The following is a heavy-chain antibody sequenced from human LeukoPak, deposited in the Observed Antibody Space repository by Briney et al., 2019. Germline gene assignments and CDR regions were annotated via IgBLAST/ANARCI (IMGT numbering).Heavy chain of an antibody. CDR3: AGLPRYNWNEPLDY. J-gene: IGHJ4*02. V-gene: IGHV1-2*02. D-gene: IGHD1-20*01. CDR1: GYTFTDCY. CDR2: INPNSGGT. Sequence: ASVRVSCKASGYTFTDCYMHWVRQAPGRGLEWMGWINPNSGGTKYAQKFQGRVTMTRDTSINTAYMELSRLTYDDTAVYYCAGLPRYNWNEPLDYWGQGTLVTVSS.